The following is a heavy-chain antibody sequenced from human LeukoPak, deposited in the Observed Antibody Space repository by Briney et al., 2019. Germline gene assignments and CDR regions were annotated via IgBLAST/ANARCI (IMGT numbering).Heavy chain of an antibody. V-gene: IGHV4-59*01. J-gene: IGHJ4*02. D-gene: IGHD5-24*01. CDR3: ARGGDAYSYSY. CDR2: IYYSGST. Sequence: TSETLSLTCTVSGGSISSYYWSWIRQPPGKGLEWIGYIYYSGSTNHNPSLKSRVTISVDTSKNQFSLKLSSVTAADTAVYYCARGGDAYSYSYWGQGTLVTVSS. CDR1: GGSISSYY.